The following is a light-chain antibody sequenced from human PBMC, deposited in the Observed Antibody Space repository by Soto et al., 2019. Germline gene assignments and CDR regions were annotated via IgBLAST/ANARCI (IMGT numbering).Light chain of an antibody. V-gene: IGKV1-33*01. Sequence: QMTPSPSSLSASVGDRVTITCQASRDINSYLSWYQQRPGKAPKLLIYDAFTLETGVPSRFSGSGSGTDFIFTISSLQPEDFATYYCQQYDTFPVTFGQGTRLEIK. CDR1: RDINSY. CDR2: DAF. CDR3: QQYDTFPVT. J-gene: IGKJ5*01.